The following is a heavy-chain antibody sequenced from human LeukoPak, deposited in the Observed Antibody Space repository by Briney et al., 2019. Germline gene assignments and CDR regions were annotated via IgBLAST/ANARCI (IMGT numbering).Heavy chain of an antibody. V-gene: IGHV4-38-2*02. CDR3: AREGDGSSVGWFDP. CDR2: MFHSGST. Sequence: PSETLSLTCTVSGYSITRGYFWGWIRQSPGKGLEWIASMFHSGSTHYNPSLKSRVTMSVDTSKNQFSLRLSSVTAADTAVYYCAREGDGSSVGWFDPWGQGTLVTVSS. J-gene: IGHJ5*02. CDR1: GYSITRGYF. D-gene: IGHD6-13*01.